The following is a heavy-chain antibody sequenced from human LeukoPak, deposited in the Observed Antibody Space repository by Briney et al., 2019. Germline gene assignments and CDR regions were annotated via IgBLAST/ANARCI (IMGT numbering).Heavy chain of an antibody. J-gene: IGHJ4*02. V-gene: IGHV3-21*01. CDR3: ARVLHKRNYDSSVYYGY. CDR1: GFTFSSYS. Sequence: GGSLRLSCAASGFTFSSYSMNWVRQAPGKGLEWVSSISSSSSYIYYADSVKGRFTISRDNAKNSLYLQMNSLRAEDTAVYYCARVLHKRNYDSSVYYGYWGQGTLVTVSS. D-gene: IGHD3-22*01. CDR2: ISSSSSYI.